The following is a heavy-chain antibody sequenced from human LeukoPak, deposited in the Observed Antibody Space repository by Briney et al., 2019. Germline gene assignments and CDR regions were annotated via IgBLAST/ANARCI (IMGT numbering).Heavy chain of an antibody. CDR2: VYTIGST. V-gene: IGHV4-61*02. J-gene: IGHJ4*02. Sequence: SQTLSLTCTVSGGSISSGSYYWSWIRQPAGKGLEWIGRVYTIGSTNYNRSLKSRVTISVDTSKNQFSLKLSSVTAADTAVYYCAREGRMLYSGYDPAFDYWGQGTLVTVSS. CDR3: AREGRMLYSGYDPAFDY. D-gene: IGHD5-12*01. CDR1: GGSISSGSYY.